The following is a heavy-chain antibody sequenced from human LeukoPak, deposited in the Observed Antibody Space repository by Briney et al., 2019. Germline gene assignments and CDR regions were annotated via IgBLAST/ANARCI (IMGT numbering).Heavy chain of an antibody. CDR1: GFTFSSYS. J-gene: IGHJ3*02. V-gene: IGHV3-21*01. D-gene: IGHD3-3*01. Sequence: MPGGSLRLSCAASGFTFSSYSMNWVRQAPGKGLEWVSSISSSSSYIYYADSVKGRFTISRDNAKNSLYLQMNSLRAEDTAVYYCARDGGYDFWSGYYVDAFDIWGQGTMVTVSS. CDR3: ARDGGYDFWSGYYVDAFDI. CDR2: ISSSSSYI.